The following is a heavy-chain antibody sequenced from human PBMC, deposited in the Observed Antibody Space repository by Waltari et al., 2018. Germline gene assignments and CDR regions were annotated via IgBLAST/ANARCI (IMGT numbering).Heavy chain of an antibody. CDR1: GGSFSGYY. CDR3: ARGSRGSAIFGVVTAYIY. CDR2: INHSGST. V-gene: IGHV4-34*01. D-gene: IGHD3-3*01. Sequence: QVQLQQWGAGLLKPSETLSLTCAVYGGSFSGYYWSWIRQPPGKGLEWIGEINHSGSTNYHPSLKSRVTMSVDTSKNQFSLKLSSVTAADTAVYYCARGSRGSAIFGVVTAYIYWGQGTLVTVSS. J-gene: IGHJ4*02.